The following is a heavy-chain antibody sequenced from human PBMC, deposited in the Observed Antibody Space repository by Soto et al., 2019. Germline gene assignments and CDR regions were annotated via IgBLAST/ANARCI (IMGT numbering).Heavy chain of an antibody. CDR2: IYYSGST. CDR1: GGSISSYY. V-gene: IGHV4-59*01. D-gene: IGHD3-10*01. J-gene: IGHJ6*03. CDR3: ARAVRGLRDYYYYYYMDV. Sequence: TSETLSLTCTVSGGSISSYYWSWIRQPPGKGLEWIGYIYYSGSTNYNPSLKSRVTISVDTSKNQFSLKLSSVTAADTAVYYCARAVRGLRDYYYYYYMDVWGKGTTVTVSS.